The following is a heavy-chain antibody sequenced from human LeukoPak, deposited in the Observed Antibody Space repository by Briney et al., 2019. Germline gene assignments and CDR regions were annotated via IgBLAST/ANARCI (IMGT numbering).Heavy chain of an antibody. CDR2: ISGSGGST. Sequence: PGGSLRLSCAASGFTFSSYAMSWVRQAPGKGLEWVSAISGSGGSTYYADSVKGRFTISRDNSKNTLYLQMNSLRAEDTAVYYCAKVWGYSSSWSCFDYWGQGTLVTVSS. CDR3: AKVWGYSSSWSCFDY. V-gene: IGHV3-23*01. J-gene: IGHJ4*02. CDR1: GFTFSSYA. D-gene: IGHD6-13*01.